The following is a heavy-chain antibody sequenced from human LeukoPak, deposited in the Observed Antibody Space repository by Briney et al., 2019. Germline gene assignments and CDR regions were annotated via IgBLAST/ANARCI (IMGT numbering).Heavy chain of an antibody. CDR3: ARQQLGPYYYYGMDV. J-gene: IGHJ6*02. Sequence: ASVKVSCKASGYTFTGYYMHWVRQAPGQGLEWMGWINPNSGGTNYAQKFQGRVTMTRDTSISTAYMELSRLRSDDTAVYYCARQQLGPYYYYGMDVWGQGTTVTVSS. CDR2: INPNSGGT. D-gene: IGHD6-13*01. V-gene: IGHV1-2*02. CDR1: GYTFTGYY.